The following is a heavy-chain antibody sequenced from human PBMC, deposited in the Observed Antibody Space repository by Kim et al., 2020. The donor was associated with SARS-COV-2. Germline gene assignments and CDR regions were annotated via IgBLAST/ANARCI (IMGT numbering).Heavy chain of an antibody. V-gene: IGHV3-33*01. Sequence: GGSLRLSCAASGFTFSSYGMHWVRQAPGKGLEWVAVIWYDGSNKYYADPAKGRFTISRDNSKNTLYLQMNSLRAEDTAVYYCARDYGYYDSSGYYYYYYVDDWGKGTPVTVSS. CDR2: IWYDGSNK. CDR3: ARDYGYYDSSGYYYYYYVDD. D-gene: IGHD3-22*01. CDR1: GFTFSSYG. J-gene: IGHJ6*03.